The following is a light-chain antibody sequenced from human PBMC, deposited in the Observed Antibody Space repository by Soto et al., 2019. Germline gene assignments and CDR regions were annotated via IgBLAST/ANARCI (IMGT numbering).Light chain of an antibody. CDR2: DAS. CDR3: QQYNSYSPLT. CDR1: QSISSY. J-gene: IGKJ4*01. Sequence: DIQMTQSPSSLSASVGDRVTITCRASQSISSYLNWYQQKPGKAPKLLIYDASSLEFGVPSRFSGSGSGTEFTLTISSLQPDDFATYYCQQYNSYSPLTFGGGTKVDIK. V-gene: IGKV1-5*01.